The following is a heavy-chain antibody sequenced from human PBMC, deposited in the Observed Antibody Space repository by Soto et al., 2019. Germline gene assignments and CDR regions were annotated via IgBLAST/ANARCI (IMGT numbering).Heavy chain of an antibody. CDR3: ARTSMQSRGYSYGHGGMDV. CDR1: GYSFTSYW. Sequence: GESLKISCKGSGYSFTSYWTSWVRQMPGKGLEWMGRIDPSDSYTNYSPSFQSHVTISADKSISTAYLQWSSLKASDTAMYYCARTSMQSRGYSYGHGGMDVWGQGTTVTVSS. D-gene: IGHD5-18*01. J-gene: IGHJ6*02. V-gene: IGHV5-10-1*01. CDR2: IDPSDSYT.